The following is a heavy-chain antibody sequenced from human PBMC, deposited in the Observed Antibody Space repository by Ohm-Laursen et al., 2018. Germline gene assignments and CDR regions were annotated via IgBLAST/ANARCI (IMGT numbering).Heavy chain of an antibody. CDR3: ARVVTYYDFWSGQYNWFDP. Sequence: SVSVSCQASGYTFTSYDINWVRQATGHGLEWMGWMNPNSGNTGYAQKFQGRVTMTRNTSISTAYMELSSLRSEDTAVYYCARVVTYYDFWSGQYNWFDPWGQGTLVTVSS. V-gene: IGHV1-8*01. J-gene: IGHJ5*02. D-gene: IGHD3-3*01. CDR2: MNPNSGNT. CDR1: GYTFTSYD.